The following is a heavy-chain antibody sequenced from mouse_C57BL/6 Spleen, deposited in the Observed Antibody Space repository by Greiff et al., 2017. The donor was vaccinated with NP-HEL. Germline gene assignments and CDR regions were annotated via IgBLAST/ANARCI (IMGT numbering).Heavy chain of an antibody. V-gene: IGHV4-1*01. D-gene: IGHD1-1*01. CDR1: GIDFSRYW. CDR3: ARGPRVYGSTWYFDV. J-gene: IGHJ1*03. Sequence: EVKLLESGGGLVQPGGSLKLSCAASGIDFSRYWMSWVRRAPGKGLEWIGEINPDSSTINYAPSLKDKFIISRDNAKNTLYLQMSKVRSEDTALYYCARGPRVYGSTWYFDVWGTGTTVTVSS. CDR2: INPDSSTI.